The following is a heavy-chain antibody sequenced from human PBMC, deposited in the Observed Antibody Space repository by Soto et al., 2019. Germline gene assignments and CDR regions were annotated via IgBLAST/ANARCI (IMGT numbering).Heavy chain of an antibody. D-gene: IGHD6-19*01. V-gene: IGHV4-34*01. CDR1: VGSFSGYY. Sequence: QVPLQQWGAGLLKPSETLSLSCAVYVGSFSGYYWTWIRQPPGKGLEWVGGINHSGSTNYNPSLRSRVTASLDPSKNQFYLELGSVTAAHPAVYYCARKHSSGWEFDCWGQGTLVTVSS. CDR2: INHSGST. J-gene: IGHJ4*02. CDR3: ARKHSSGWEFDC.